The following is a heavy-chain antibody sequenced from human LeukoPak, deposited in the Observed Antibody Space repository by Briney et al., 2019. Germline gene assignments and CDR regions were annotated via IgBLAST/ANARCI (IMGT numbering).Heavy chain of an antibody. CDR2: ITYDGSNE. J-gene: IGHJ5*02. Sequence: GGSLRLSCAASGFTFSNYGIHWVRQAPGKGLEWVALITYDGSNEYYADSVKGRFTISGDNSKNTLYLQMNSLRAEDTAVYYCARRREKWFDPWGQGTLVTVSS. CDR3: ARRREKWFDP. V-gene: IGHV3-33*01. CDR1: GFTFSNYG.